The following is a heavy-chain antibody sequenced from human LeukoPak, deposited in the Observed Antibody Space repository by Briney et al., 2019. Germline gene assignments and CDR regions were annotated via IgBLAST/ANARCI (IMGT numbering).Heavy chain of an antibody. CDR1: GYTFTSYG. CDR2: ISAYNGNT. D-gene: IGHD5-12*01. Sequence: ASVEVSCKASGYTFTSYGISWVRQAPGQGLEWMGWISAYNGNTNYAQKLQGRVTMTTDTSTSTAYMELRSLRFDDTAVYYCARSGYSGYDSRYYYYYGMDVWGKGTTVTVSS. CDR3: ARSGYSGYDSRYYYYYGMDV. J-gene: IGHJ6*04. V-gene: IGHV1-18*04.